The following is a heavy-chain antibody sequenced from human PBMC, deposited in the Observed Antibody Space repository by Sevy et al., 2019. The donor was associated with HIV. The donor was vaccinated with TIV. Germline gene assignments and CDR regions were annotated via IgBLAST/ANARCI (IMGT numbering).Heavy chain of an antibody. CDR2: ITGSSTNI. Sequence: GGSLRLSCEASGFTFTYFSMYWVRQAPGKGLECVASITGSSTNIYYSDSVNGRFTISRDNDKKSLYLQMNSLRVEDTAVYYCAKERDVFWFDPWGQGSLVTVSS. CDR3: AKERDVFWFDP. D-gene: IGHD3-16*01. J-gene: IGHJ5*02. V-gene: IGHV3-21*01. CDR1: GFTFTYFS.